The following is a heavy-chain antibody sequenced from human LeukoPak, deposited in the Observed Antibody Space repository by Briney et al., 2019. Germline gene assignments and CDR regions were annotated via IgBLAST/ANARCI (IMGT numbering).Heavy chain of an antibody. CDR1: GFTFSSYT. D-gene: IGHD3-10*01. CDR3: AKWGTMVRGVSNWFDP. J-gene: IGHJ5*02. Sequence: GGSLRLSCAASGFTFSSYTMNWVRQAPGKGLEWVSSISSSRSYIYYADSVKGRFTISRDNAKNSLFLQMNSLRAEDTAVYYCAKWGTMVRGVSNWFDPWGQGTLVTVSS. CDR2: ISSSRSYI. V-gene: IGHV3-21*04.